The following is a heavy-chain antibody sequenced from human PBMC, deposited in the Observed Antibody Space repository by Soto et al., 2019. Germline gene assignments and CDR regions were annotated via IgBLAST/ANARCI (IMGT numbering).Heavy chain of an antibody. CDR3: ARDNPQISPLK. V-gene: IGHV3-53*01. J-gene: IGHJ4*02. CDR2: IYGGGST. Sequence: GGSLSLSCAASGFTVSSNYMSWVRQAPGKGLEWVSTIYGGGSTYYADSVKGRFTISRDNSKNTLHLQMNSLRAEDTAVYYCARDNPQISPLKWGQGALVTVSS. CDR1: GFTVSSNY.